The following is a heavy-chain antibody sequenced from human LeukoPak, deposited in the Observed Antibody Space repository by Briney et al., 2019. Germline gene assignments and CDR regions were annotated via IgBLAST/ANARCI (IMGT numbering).Heavy chain of an antibody. V-gene: IGHV4-34*01. D-gene: IGHD6-13*01. CDR1: GGSFSDYS. J-gene: IGHJ5*02. CDR2: INHRGGT. CDR3: AVEQQLRFDP. Sequence: NPSETLSLTCAVFGGSFSDYSWTWIRQTPGKGLEWIGEINHRGGTNYNPSLKSRLTISVDTSKNQFSLNLTSVTAADTAVYYCAVEQQLRFDPWGQGTLVTVSS.